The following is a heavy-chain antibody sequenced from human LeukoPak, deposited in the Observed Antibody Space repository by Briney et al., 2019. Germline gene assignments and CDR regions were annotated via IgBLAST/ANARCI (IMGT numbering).Heavy chain of an antibody. CDR2: IRYDGSNK. J-gene: IGHJ6*03. CDR3: VCWLGGDYKYMDV. Sequence: GGSLRLSCAASGFTFSNYGMHWVRQAPGKGLEWVAFIRYDGSNKYFADSLKGRFTISRDNSKNTLFLQMNSLRTDDTAVYYCVCWLGGDYKYMDVWGKGTKVIVSS. CDR1: GFTFSNYG. V-gene: IGHV3-30*02. D-gene: IGHD3-10*01.